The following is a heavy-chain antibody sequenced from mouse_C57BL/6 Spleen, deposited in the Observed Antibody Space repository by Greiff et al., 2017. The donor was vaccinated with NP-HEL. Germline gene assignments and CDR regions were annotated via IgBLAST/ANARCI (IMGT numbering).Heavy chain of an antibody. CDR3: TTIGGYAMDY. Sequence: DVQLQESGAELVRPGASVKLSCTASGFNIKDDYMHWVKQRPEQGLEWIGWIDPENGDTEYASKFQGKATITADTSSNTAYLQLSSLTSEDTAVYYCTTIGGYAMDYWGQGTSVTVSS. CDR1: GFNIKDDY. CDR2: IDPENGDT. V-gene: IGHV14-4*01. D-gene: IGHD3-1*01. J-gene: IGHJ4*01.